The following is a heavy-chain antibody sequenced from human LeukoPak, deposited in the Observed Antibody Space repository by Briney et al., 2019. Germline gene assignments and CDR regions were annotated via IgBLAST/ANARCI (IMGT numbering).Heavy chain of an antibody. CDR2: IKQDGSEK. CDR3: ARDPPLGYSSGWLNPGADY. Sequence: GGSLRLSCAASGFTFSSYWMSWVRQAPGKGLEWVANIKQDGSEKYYVDSVKGRFTISRDNAKNSLYLQMNSLRAEDTAVYYCARDPPLGYSSGWLNPGADYWGQGTLVTVSS. D-gene: IGHD6-19*01. CDR1: GFTFSSYW. V-gene: IGHV3-7*01. J-gene: IGHJ4*02.